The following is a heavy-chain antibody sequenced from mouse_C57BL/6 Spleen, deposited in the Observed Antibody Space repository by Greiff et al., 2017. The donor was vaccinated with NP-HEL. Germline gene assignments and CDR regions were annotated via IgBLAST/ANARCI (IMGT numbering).Heavy chain of an antibody. D-gene: IGHD2-5*01. CDR2: IDPETGGT. J-gene: IGHJ2*01. CDR1: GYTFTDYE. V-gene: IGHV1-15*01. CDR3: TRGSNYGY. Sequence: QVHVKQSGAELVRPGASVTLSCKASGYTFTDYEMHWVKQTPVHGLEWIGAIDPETGGTAYNQKFKGKAILTADKSSSTAYMELRSLTSEDSAVYYCTRGSNYGYWGQGTTLTVSS.